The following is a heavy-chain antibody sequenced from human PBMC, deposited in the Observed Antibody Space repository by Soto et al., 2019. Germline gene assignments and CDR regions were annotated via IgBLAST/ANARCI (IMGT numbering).Heavy chain of an antibody. D-gene: IGHD2-8*01. Sequence: LRLSCAASGFTFSSYWMHWVRQAPGKGLVWVSRINPGGSITAYADSVKGRFTISRDNAKNTLYLQMNTLRGDDTAVYYCARVPTGKYGVWNYWGQGTLVTVSS. CDR2: INPGGSIT. CDR3: ARVPTGKYGVWNY. J-gene: IGHJ4*02. CDR1: GFTFSSYW. V-gene: IGHV3-74*01.